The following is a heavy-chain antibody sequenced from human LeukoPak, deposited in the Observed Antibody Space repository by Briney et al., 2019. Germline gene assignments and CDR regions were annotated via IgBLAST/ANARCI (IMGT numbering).Heavy chain of an antibody. CDR2: ISSSGSTI. CDR1: GLTFSDYY. V-gene: IGHV3-11*01. Sequence: GGSLRLSCAASGLTFSDYYMSWIRQAPGKGLEWVSYISSSGSTIYYADSVKGRFTISRDNAKNSLYLQMNSLRAEDTAVYYCARDLSIAAAEFGYWGQGTLVTVSS. J-gene: IGHJ4*02. CDR3: ARDLSIAAAEFGY. D-gene: IGHD6-13*01.